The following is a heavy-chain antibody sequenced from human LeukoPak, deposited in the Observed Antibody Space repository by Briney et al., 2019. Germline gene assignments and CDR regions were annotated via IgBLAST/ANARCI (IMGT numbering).Heavy chain of an antibody. CDR3: ARQARDGYDLAVGDAFDI. CDR1: GGSISSYY. D-gene: IGHD5-24*01. Sequence: PSETLSLTCTVSGGSISSYYWSWIRQPAGKGLEWIGRIYTSGSTNYNPSLKSRVTMSVDTSKNQFSLKLSSVTAADTAVYYCARQARDGYDLAVGDAFDIWGQGTMVTVSS. V-gene: IGHV4-4*07. J-gene: IGHJ3*02. CDR2: IYTSGST.